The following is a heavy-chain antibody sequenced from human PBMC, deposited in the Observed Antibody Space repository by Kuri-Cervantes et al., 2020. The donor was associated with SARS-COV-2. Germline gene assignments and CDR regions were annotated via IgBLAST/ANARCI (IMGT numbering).Heavy chain of an antibody. CDR3: ARRWATISVVWYFDL. V-gene: IGHV3-43D*04. D-gene: IGHD5-12*01. CDR1: GFTFDDYA. J-gene: IGHJ2*01. Sequence: GGSLRLSCAASGFTFDDYAMHWVRQAPGKGLEWVSLISWDGGSTYYADSVKGRFTISRDNAKNSLYLQMNSLRAEDTAVYYCARRWATISVVWYFDLWGRGTLVTVSS. CDR2: ISWDGGST.